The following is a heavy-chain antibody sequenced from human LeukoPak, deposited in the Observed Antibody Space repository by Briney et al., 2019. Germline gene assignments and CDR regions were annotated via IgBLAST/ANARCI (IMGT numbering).Heavy chain of an antibody. CDR2: INPNSGGT. CDR1: GYTFTGYY. CDR3: ARDFLGGIGPPSRRTYYDFWSGYYTGEGNWFDP. V-gene: IGHV1-2*02. J-gene: IGHJ5*02. D-gene: IGHD3-3*01. Sequence: RASVKVSCKASGYTFTGYYMHWVRQAPGQGLEWMGWINPNSGGTNYAQKFQGRVTMTRDTSISTAYMELSRLRSDDTAVYYCARDFLGGIGPPSRRTYYDFWSGYYTGEGNWFDPWGQGTLVTVSS.